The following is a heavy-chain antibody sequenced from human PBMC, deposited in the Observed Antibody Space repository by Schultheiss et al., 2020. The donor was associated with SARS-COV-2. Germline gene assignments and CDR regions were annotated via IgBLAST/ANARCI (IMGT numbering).Heavy chain of an antibody. CDR2: INHSGST. J-gene: IGHJ5*02. CDR1: GGSFSGYY. Sequence: SETLSLTCAVYGGSFSGYYWSWIRQPPGKGLEWIGEINHSGSTNYNPSLKSRVTISVDTSKNQFSLKLSSVTAADTAVYYCARGITVITTWFDPWGQGTLVTVSS. CDR3: ARGITVITTWFDP. D-gene: IGHD4-11*01. V-gene: IGHV4-34*01.